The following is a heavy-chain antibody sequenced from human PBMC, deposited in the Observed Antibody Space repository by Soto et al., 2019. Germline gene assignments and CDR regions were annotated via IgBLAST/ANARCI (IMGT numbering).Heavy chain of an antibody. D-gene: IGHD6-13*01. CDR1: GYTFTSYA. CDR2: INAGNGNT. V-gene: IGHV1-3*01. J-gene: IGHJ4*02. CDR3: ARCGSDYSSSWPDY. Sequence: QVQLVQSGAEVKMPGASVKVSCKASGYTFTSYAVHWVRQAPGQRLEWMGWINAGNGNTKYSQKFQGRVTITRDTSASTAYMELSSLRSEDTAVYYCARCGSDYSSSWPDYWGQGTLVTVSS.